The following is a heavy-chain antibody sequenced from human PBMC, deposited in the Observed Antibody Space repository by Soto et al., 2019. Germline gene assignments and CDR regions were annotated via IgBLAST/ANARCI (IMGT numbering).Heavy chain of an antibody. CDR2: IYHSGST. CDR3: ARESLRFLEWV. J-gene: IGHJ4*02. Sequence: PSETLSLTCAVSVGSISSGGYSWSWIRQPPGKGLEWIGYIYHSGSTYYNPSLKSRVTISVDRSKNQFSLKLSSVTAADTAVYYCARESLRFLEWVWGQGTLVTVSS. D-gene: IGHD3-3*01. V-gene: IGHV4-30-2*01. CDR1: VGSISSGGYS.